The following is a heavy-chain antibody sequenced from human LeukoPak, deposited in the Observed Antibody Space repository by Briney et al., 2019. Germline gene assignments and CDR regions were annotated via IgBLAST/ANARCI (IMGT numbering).Heavy chain of an antibody. J-gene: IGHJ5*02. Sequence: SETLSLTCTVSGYSISSGHYWGWIRQPPGKGLEWIGSMYHSGSTYYNPSLKSRVTMSVDTSKNQISLKLKSVTAADTAVYYCARDSGTSGEVKFDPWGQGALVTVSS. D-gene: IGHD3-10*01. CDR3: ARDSGTSGEVKFDP. V-gene: IGHV4-38-2*02. CDR2: MYHSGST. CDR1: GYSISSGHY.